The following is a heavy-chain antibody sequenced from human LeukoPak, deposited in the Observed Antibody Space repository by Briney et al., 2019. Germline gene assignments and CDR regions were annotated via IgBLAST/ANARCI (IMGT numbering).Heavy chain of an antibody. Sequence: GGSLRLSCAASGFTFSSYSMNWVRQAPGKGLEWVSFISSSSSVIYYADSVKGRFTISRDNAKNSLYLQMNSLKTEDTAVYYCTTAAFVRSGSYYNALLDDWGQGTLVTVSS. CDR3: TTAAFVRSGSYYNALLDD. D-gene: IGHD3-10*01. J-gene: IGHJ4*02. CDR2: ISSSSSVI. CDR1: GFTFSSYS. V-gene: IGHV3-48*01.